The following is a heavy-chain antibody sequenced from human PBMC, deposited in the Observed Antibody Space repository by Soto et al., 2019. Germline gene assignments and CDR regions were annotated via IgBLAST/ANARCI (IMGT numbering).Heavy chain of an antibody. CDR2: ISYDGSNK. CDR3: AKGLGGVTIFGVVIADLYYYYGMDV. Sequence: GGSLRLSCAASGFTFSSYGMHWVRQAPGKGLEWVAVISYDGSNKYYADSVKGRFTISRDNSKNTLYLQMNSLRAEDTAVYYCAKGLGGVTIFGVVIADLYYYYGMDVWGQGTTVTVSS. D-gene: IGHD3-3*01. J-gene: IGHJ6*02. CDR1: GFTFSSYG. V-gene: IGHV3-30*18.